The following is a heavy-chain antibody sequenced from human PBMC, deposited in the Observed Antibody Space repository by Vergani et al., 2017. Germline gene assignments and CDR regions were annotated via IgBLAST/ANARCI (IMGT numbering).Heavy chain of an antibody. V-gene: IGHV1-69*04. CDR3: AKTKPRQLWRPFDY. CDR1: GGTFSSYA. CDR2: IIPILGIA. Sequence: QVQLVQSGAEVKKPGASVKVSCKASGGTFSSYAISWVRQAPGQGLEWMGRIIPILGIANYAQKFQGRVTITADKSTSTAYMELSSLRSEDTAVYYCAKTKPRQLWRPFDYWGQGTLVTVSS. J-gene: IGHJ4*02. D-gene: IGHD5-18*01.